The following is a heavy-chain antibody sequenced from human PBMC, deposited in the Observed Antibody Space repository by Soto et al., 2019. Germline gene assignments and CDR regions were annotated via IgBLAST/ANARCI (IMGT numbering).Heavy chain of an antibody. D-gene: IGHD6-19*01. CDR2: ISAYNGNT. V-gene: IGHV1-18*01. J-gene: IGHJ3*02. CDR1: GYTFTSYG. Sequence: QVQLVQSGAEVKQPGASVKVSCKASGYTFTSYGISWVRQAPGQGLEWMGWISAYNGNTNYAQKLQGRVTMTTDTSRSLAYMEVTSLGSDDTSVYYCARSSSGPPPDAFDILAQGTMVSVAS. CDR3: ARSSSGPPPDAFDI.